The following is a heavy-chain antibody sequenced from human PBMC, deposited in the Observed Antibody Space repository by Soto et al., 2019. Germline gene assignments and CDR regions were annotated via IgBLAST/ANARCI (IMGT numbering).Heavy chain of an antibody. D-gene: IGHD5-12*01. V-gene: IGHV4-59*01. Sequence: SETLSLTCTVSGGSISSYYWSWIRQPPGKGLEWIGYIYYRGSTNYNPSLKSRVTISVATSKNQFSLKLSSVTAADTAVYYCARVIGGYEYYYYYGMDVWGQGTTVTVSS. J-gene: IGHJ6*02. CDR1: GGSISSYY. CDR2: IYYRGST. CDR3: ARVIGGYEYYYYYGMDV.